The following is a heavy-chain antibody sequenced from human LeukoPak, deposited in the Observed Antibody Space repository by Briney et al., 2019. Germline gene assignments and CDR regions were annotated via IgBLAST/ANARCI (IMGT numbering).Heavy chain of an antibody. Sequence: PSETLSLTCSVSGDSITYFYWSWIRQAAGKGLEWIGRISSSGSTDYNASLKSRVTMSVDTSKNQFSLKLSSVTAADTAVYYCARAMGYYYMDVWGKGTTVTISS. CDR1: GDSITYFY. J-gene: IGHJ6*03. D-gene: IGHD3-10*01. CDR3: ARAMGYYYMDV. CDR2: ISSSGST. V-gene: IGHV4-4*07.